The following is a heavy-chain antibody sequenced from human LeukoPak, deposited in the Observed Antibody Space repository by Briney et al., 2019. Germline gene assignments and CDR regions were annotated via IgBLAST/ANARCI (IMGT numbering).Heavy chain of an antibody. V-gene: IGHV3-64D*06. CDR1: GFTFSSYT. Sequence: GGSLRLSCSASGFTFSSYTMHWVRQAPGKGLEYVSAISSNGGDTYYADSVKGRFSISRDNAKNTLYLQMSSLRAEDTAVFYCVKTYYYDSSGWYYFDSWGQGTLVTVSS. J-gene: IGHJ4*02. CDR3: VKTYYYDSSGWYYFDS. D-gene: IGHD3-22*01. CDR2: ISSNGGDT.